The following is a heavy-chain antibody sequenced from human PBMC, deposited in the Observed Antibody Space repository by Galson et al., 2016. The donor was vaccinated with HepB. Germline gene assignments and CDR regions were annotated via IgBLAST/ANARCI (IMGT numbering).Heavy chain of an antibody. CDR1: GFTFTTYA. CDR3: AKRSSSSAYYSDAFDL. D-gene: IGHD3-22*01. Sequence: SLRLSCAASGFTFTTYAMSWVRQAPGKGLEWVSGISDSDPSTYYADSVKGRFTISRDNSKNTLYLQMNSLRAEDTAVYYCAKRSSSSAYYSDAFDLWGQGTMVTVSS. V-gene: IGHV3-23*01. J-gene: IGHJ3*01. CDR2: ISDSDPST.